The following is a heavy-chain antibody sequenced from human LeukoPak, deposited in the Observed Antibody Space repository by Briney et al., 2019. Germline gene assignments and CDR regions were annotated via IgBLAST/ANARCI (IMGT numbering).Heavy chain of an antibody. CDR1: GFTFSSFE. CDR3: ARDFDY. J-gene: IGHJ4*02. CDR2: ISSSSSTI. V-gene: IGHV3-48*03. Sequence: GGSLRLSCAASGFTFSSFEMNWVRQAPGKGLEWVSYISSSSSTIYYADSVKGRFTISRDNAKNSLYLQMNSLRAEDTAVYYYARDFDYWGQGTLVTVSS.